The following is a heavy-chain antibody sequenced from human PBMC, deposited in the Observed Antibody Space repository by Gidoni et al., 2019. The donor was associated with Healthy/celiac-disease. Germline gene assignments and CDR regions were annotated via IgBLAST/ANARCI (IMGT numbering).Heavy chain of an antibody. V-gene: IGHV4-34*01. J-gene: IGHJ6*02. CDR1: CGSFSGYY. D-gene: IGHD4-17*01. CDR3: ARVYGDYPYYYYGMDV. CDR2: INHSGST. Sequence: VQLQPWGARLLEPSATPFPTFAFYCGSFSGYYWSWIRQPPGKGLEWIGEINHSGSTNYNPSLKSRVTISVDTSKNQFSLKLSSVTAADTAVYYCARVYGDYPYYYYGMDVWGQGTTVTVSS.